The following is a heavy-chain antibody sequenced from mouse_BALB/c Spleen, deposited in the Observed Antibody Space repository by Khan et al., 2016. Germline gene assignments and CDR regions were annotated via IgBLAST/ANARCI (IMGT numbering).Heavy chain of an antibody. V-gene: IGHV9-3-1*01. Sequence: QIQLVQSGPELKKPGKTVKISCKASGYTFTNYGMNWVKQAPGKGLKWMGWINTYSGESTYADDFKGRFAFSLETSANTAYLQINNLKNEDTATYFSVRYRYYYGSSRYFDVWGAGTTVTVSS. CDR3: VRYRYYYGSSRYFDV. D-gene: IGHD1-1*01. CDR2: INTYSGES. CDR1: GYTFTNYG. J-gene: IGHJ1*01.